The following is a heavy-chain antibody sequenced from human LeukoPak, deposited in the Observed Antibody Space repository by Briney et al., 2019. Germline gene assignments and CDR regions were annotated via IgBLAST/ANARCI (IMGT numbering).Heavy chain of an antibody. CDR1: GGTFSSYA. CDR3: ARDWNSSGYYPVHAFDI. D-gene: IGHD3-22*01. Sequence: GASVKVSCEASGGTFSSYAISWVRQAPGQGLEWMGRIIPIFGTANYAQKFQGRVTITTNESTSTAYMELSSLRSEDTAVYYCARDWNSSGYYPVHAFDIWGQGTMVTVSS. V-gene: IGHV1-69*05. J-gene: IGHJ3*02. CDR2: IIPIFGTA.